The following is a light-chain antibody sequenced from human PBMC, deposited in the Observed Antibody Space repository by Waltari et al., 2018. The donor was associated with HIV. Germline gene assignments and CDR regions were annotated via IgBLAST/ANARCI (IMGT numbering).Light chain of an antibody. CDR1: NTEY. CDR2: EVN. J-gene: IGLJ3*02. CDR3: ASPVL. Sequence: SALTQLASVSGFPGQSITISCTETNTEYVSWYQQHPGKAPKLIIYEVNTRPSGVSRRFSGSKSGNTASLTISGLQAEDEADYYCASPVLFGGGTKLTVL. V-gene: IGLV2-14*03.